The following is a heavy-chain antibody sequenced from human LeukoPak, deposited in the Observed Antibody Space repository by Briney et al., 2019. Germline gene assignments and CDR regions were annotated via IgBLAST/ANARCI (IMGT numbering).Heavy chain of an antibody. CDR1: GFTFSTYW. J-gene: IGHJ5*02. Sequence: GGSLRLSCAASGFTFSTYWMHWVRQDPGKGLVWVSRISSDASITSYADPVKGRFTISRDNAKNTLYLQMNSLRAEDTALYYCASSVVVVAAAGDNWFDPWGQGTLVTVSS. D-gene: IGHD2-15*01. V-gene: IGHV3-74*01. CDR3: ASSVVVVAAAGDNWFDP. CDR2: ISSDASIT.